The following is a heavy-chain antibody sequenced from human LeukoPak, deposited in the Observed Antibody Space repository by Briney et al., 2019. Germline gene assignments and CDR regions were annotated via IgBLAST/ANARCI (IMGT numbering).Heavy chain of an antibody. V-gene: IGHV4-4*07. J-gene: IGHJ4*02. Sequence: SETLSLTCTVSGGSISSYYWSWIRQPTGKGLEWIGRIYTSGSTNYNPSLKSRVTMSVDTFKNQFSLKLSSVTAADTAVYYCARDTNDYGDLYYFDYWGQGTLVTVSS. D-gene: IGHD4-17*01. CDR1: GGSISSYY. CDR3: ARDTNDYGDLYYFDY. CDR2: IYTSGST.